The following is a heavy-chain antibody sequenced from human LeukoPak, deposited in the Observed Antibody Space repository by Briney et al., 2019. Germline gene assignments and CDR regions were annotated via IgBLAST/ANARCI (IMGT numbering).Heavy chain of an antibody. D-gene: IGHD3-10*01. CDR3: AREGVWFGELLGFDY. CDR2: ISSSSSYI. V-gene: IGHV3-21*01. CDR1: GFTFSSCS. Sequence: GGSLRLSCAASGFTFSSCSMNWVRQAPGKGLEWVSSISSSSSYIYYADSVKGRFTISRDNAKNSLYLQMNSLRAEDTAVCYCAREGVWFGELLGFDYWGQGTLVTVSS. J-gene: IGHJ4*02.